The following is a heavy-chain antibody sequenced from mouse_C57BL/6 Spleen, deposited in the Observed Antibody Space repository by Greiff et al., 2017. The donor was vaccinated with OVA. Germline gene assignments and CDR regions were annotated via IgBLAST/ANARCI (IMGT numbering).Heavy chain of an antibody. CDR1: GFNIKDDY. D-gene: IGHD1-1*01. J-gene: IGHJ1*03. Sequence: EVQVVESGAELVRPGASVKLSCTASGFNIKDDYMHWVKQRPEQGLEWIGWIDPENGDTEYASKFQGKATITADTSSNTAYLQLSSLTSEDTAVYYCTTWYYGSSYSWYFDVWGTGTTVTVSS. CDR3: TTWYYGSSYSWYFDV. V-gene: IGHV14-4*01. CDR2: IDPENGDT.